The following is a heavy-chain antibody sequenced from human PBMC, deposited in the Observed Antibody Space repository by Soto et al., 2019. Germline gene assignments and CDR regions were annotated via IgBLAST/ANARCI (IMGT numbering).Heavy chain of an antibody. CDR1: GFTFSSYG. J-gene: IGHJ4*02. CDR2: IPYDGSNK. V-gene: IGHV3-30*18. Sequence: GGSLRLSCAASGFTFSSYGMHWVRQAPGKGLEWVAVIPYDGSNKYYADSVKGRFTISRDNSKNTLYLQMNSLRAEDTAVYYCAKTPSKDNFDYWGQGTLVTVSS. CDR3: AKTPSKDNFDY.